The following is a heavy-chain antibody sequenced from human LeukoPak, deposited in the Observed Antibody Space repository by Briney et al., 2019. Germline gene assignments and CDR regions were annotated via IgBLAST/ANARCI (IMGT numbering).Heavy chain of an antibody. D-gene: IGHD3-10*01. J-gene: IGHJ6*03. V-gene: IGHV3-49*04. CDR1: GFTFGDYA. CDR3: TREGDVWFGELFHSHYYYYMDV. CDR2: IRSKAYGGTT. Sequence: PGRSLRLSCTASGFTFGDYAMSWVRQAPGKGLEWVGFIRSKAYGGTTEYAASVKGRFTISRDDSKSIAYLQMNSLKTEDTAVYYCTREGDVWFGELFHSHYYYYMDVWGKGTTVTISS.